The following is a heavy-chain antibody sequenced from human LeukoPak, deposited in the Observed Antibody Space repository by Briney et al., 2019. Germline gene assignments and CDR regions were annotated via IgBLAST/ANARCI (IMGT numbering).Heavy chain of an antibody. D-gene: IGHD3-22*01. V-gene: IGHV1-46*01. J-gene: IGHJ4*02. CDR3: ARGRDYYDSNAPQDY. Sequence: ASVTVSCKASGYTFTSYYMHWVRQAPGQGLEWVAIINPSGGSTSYTQKFQGRVTMTRDTSTSTVYMEVSGLRSEDTAMYYCARGRDYYDSNAPQDYWGQGTLVTVSS. CDR2: INPSGGST. CDR1: GYTFTSYY.